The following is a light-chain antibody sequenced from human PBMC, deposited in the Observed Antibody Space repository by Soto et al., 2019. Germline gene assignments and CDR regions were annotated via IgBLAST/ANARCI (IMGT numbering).Light chain of an antibody. CDR2: GAS. V-gene: IGKV3-15*01. J-gene: IGKJ1*01. Sequence: EMVLKQSPGIPSLSPGERATLSCRASQSVSSNHLAWYQQKPGQAPRLLIYGASTRATGIPARFSGSGSGTEFTLTISSLQSEDFAVYCCQQYDNWPQTFGQGTKVDIK. CDR1: QSVSSN. CDR3: QQYDNWPQT.